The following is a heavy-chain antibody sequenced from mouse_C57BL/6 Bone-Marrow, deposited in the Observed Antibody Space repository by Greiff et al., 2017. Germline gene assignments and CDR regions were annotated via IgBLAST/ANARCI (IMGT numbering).Heavy chain of an antibody. CDR1: GYAFTNSL. J-gene: IGHJ4*01. CDR2: INPGSGGT. V-gene: IGHV1-54*01. D-gene: IGHD1-1*01. Sequence: QVQLQQSGAALVRPGTSVQVSCKASGYAFTNSLIEWVKQRPGQGLEWIGVINPGSGGTNYNEKFKGKATLTADKSSSTAYMQLGSLTSEDSAVYFCARRLLRFYAMDYWGQATSVTVSS. CDR3: ARRLLRFYAMDY.